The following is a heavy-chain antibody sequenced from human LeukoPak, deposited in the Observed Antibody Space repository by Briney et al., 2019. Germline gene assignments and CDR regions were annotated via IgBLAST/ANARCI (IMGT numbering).Heavy chain of an antibody. CDR2: IKQGGSEK. D-gene: IGHD4-23*01. CDR1: GFTYSSYW. J-gene: IGHJ4*02. Sequence: PGGSLRLFCAASGFTYSSYWMRGPPEARGRAGVCVANIKQGGSEKYYVDSVKGRFTISRDNAKNSLYLKMNSLRAEDTAVYYCARDGESTVVYDYWGQGTLVTVSS. V-gene: IGHV3-7*01. CDR3: ARDGESTVVYDY.